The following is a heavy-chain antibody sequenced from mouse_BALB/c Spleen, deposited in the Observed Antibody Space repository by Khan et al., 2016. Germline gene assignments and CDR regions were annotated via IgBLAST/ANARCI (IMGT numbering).Heavy chain of an antibody. D-gene: IGHD2-14*01. J-gene: IGHJ4*01. CDR2: IYPYNGGT. V-gene: IGHV1S29*02. Sequence: MQLEESGPELVKPGASVKISCKASGYTFTDYNMHWVKQSQGKSLEWIGYIYPYNGGTGYNQKFKSKATLTVDNSSSPAYMELRSLTSEDSAAYYCSREVRRDYDAMDVWCEGTSVTVAS. CDR3: SREVRRDYDAMDV. CDR1: GYTFTDYN.